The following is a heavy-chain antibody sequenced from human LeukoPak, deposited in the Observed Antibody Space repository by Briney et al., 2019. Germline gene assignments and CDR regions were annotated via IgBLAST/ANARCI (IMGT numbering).Heavy chain of an antibody. J-gene: IGHJ2*01. D-gene: IGHD3-10*01. Sequence: SQTLSLTCTVSSGSVSSGDYYWSWIRQPPGKGLDWIGYIYYSGSTYYNPSLKSRVTMSLDTSKNQFSLKLSSVTAADTAVYYCARDYYGSGSLRYFDLWGRGTLVTVSS. CDR2: IYYSGST. CDR1: SGSVSSGDYY. V-gene: IGHV4-30-4*01. CDR3: ARDYYGSGSLRYFDL.